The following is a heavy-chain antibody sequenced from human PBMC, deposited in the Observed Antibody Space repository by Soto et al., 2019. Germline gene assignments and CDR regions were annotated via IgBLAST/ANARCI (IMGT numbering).Heavy chain of an antibody. CDR2: IYYSGST. D-gene: IGHD3-10*01. Sequence: SETLSLTCTVSGCTICSSGYYWGWLRQPPGKGLEWIGSIYYSGSTYYNPSLKSRVTISVDTSKNQFSLKLSSVTAADTAVYYCARHRQWFGETPLGSPDYWGQGTLVTVSS. J-gene: IGHJ4*02. CDR1: GCTICSSGYY. CDR3: ARHRQWFGETPLGSPDY. V-gene: IGHV4-39*01.